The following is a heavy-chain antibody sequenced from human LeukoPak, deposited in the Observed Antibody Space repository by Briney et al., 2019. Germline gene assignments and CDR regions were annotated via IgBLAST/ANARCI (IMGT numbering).Heavy chain of an antibody. CDR1: GGSISSGGYY. CDR2: IHNSGST. V-gene: IGHV4-31*01. CDR3: ARGEYYGSGSYYPGDY. D-gene: IGHD3-10*01. Sequence: SETLSLTCTVSGGSISSGGYYWSWIRQHPGKGLEWIVYIHNSGSTYYNPSLKSPVSISVDTSKSHFSLRLSSVTAADTAVYYCARGEYYGSGSYYPGDYWGQGTLVTVSS. J-gene: IGHJ4*02.